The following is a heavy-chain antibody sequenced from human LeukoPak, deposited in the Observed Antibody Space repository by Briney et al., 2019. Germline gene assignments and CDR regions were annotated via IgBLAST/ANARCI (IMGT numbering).Heavy chain of an antibody. CDR3: ARRRSGWPYYYYYYMDV. CDR1: GGSFSGYY. D-gene: IGHD6-25*01. CDR2: INHSGST. V-gene: IGHV4-34*01. Sequence: SETLSLTCAVYGGSFSGYYWSWIRQPPGKGLEWIGEINHSGSTNYNPSLKSRVTISVDTSKNQFSLKLSSVTAADTAVYYCARRRSGWPYYYYYYMDVWGKGTTVTISS. J-gene: IGHJ6*03.